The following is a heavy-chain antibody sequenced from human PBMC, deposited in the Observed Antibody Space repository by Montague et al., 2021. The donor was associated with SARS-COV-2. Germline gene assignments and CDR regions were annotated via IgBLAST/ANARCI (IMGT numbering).Heavy chain of an antibody. CDR3: ARDDIVLQGVTKGMDV. D-gene: IGHD3-10*01. CDR1: GGSISSSNYY. J-gene: IGHJ6*02. CDR2: MYYSGST. V-gene: IGHV4-39*07. Sequence: SETLSLTCTVSGGSISSSNYYWGWIRQPTGKGLEWIGYMYYSGSTYYNLSLKSRVTISIDTSKNQFSLKLSSVTAADTAVYYCARDDIVLQGVTKGMDVWGQGTTVTVSS.